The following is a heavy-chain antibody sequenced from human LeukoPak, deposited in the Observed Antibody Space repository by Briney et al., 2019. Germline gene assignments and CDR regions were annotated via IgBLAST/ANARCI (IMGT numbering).Heavy chain of an antibody. CDR3: AKGGTAMAPTPYYYYYYMDV. CDR2: ISTGSSII. V-gene: IGHV3-48*01. CDR1: GFTFSSYS. D-gene: IGHD5-18*01. J-gene: IGHJ6*03. Sequence: GGSLRLSCAASGFTFSSYSMNWVRQAPGKGLEWVSYISTGSSIIYHADSVKGRFTISRDNSKNTLYLQMNSLRAEDTAVYYCAKGGTAMAPTPYYYYYYMDVWGKGTTVTVSS.